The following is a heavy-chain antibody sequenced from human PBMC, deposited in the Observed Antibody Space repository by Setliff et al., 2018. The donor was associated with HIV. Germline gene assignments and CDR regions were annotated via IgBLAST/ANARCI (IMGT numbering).Heavy chain of an antibody. V-gene: IGHV1-2*06. Sequence: ASVKVSCKASGFIFTDYQIHWVRQAPGQGLEWMGRFNPNSRVANSPQKFQGRVTMTRDTSINTAYMELSRLTSDDTAFYYCAREPTGDFWSGYSSRGLDYWGQGTLVTVSS. CDR2: FNPNSRVA. CDR3: AREPTGDFWSGYSSRGLDY. J-gene: IGHJ4*02. D-gene: IGHD3-3*01. CDR1: GFIFTDYQ.